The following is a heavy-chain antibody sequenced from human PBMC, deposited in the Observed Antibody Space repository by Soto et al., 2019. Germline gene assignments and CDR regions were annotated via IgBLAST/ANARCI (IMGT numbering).Heavy chain of an antibody. CDR2: IYYSGST. CDR3: ASQYYYDSSGSQTFDY. J-gene: IGHJ4*02. Sequence: SETLSLTCTVSGCSISSGSYYWGWLRQPPGKGLEWIGSIYYSGSTYYNPSLKSRVTLSVDTSKNQFSPKLSSVTAADTAVYNCASQYYYDSSGSQTFDYWGQGTQVTVS. D-gene: IGHD3-22*01. CDR1: GCSISSGSYY. V-gene: IGHV4-39*07.